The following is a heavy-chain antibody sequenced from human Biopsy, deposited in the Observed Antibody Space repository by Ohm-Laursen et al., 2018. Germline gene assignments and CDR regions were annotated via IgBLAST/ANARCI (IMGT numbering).Heavy chain of an antibody. J-gene: IGHJ4*02. V-gene: IGHV4-38-2*01. CDR2: IYHSGST. CDR3: ARLEWRDTFFDF. Sequence: SDTLSLTCVVSGYSIKSGYYRGWIRQPPGKGLEWIGNIYHSGSTYYNPSLKSRVTISVEKSKNQFSLKLSSVTAADTAVYYCARLEWRDTFFDFWGQGRLVTVSS. D-gene: IGHD3-3*01. CDR1: GYSIKSGYY.